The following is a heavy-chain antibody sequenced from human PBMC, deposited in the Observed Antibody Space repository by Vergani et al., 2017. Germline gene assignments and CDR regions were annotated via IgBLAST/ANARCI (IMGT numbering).Heavy chain of an antibody. CDR1: GFTFGSYS. CDR2: ISSSGNYV. J-gene: IGHJ6*02. CDR3: ARDQGSGTNRHHYGMDV. V-gene: IGHV3-21*06. D-gene: IGHD3-10*01. Sequence: HLVESGGGLVKPGGSLRLSCVASGFTFGSYSVNWVRQAPGRGLEWVASISSSGNYVYYAASVKGRFSISRDNAKSLLSLQMNSLRGDDTAAYYCARDQGSGTNRHHYGMDVWGQGTTVTVSS.